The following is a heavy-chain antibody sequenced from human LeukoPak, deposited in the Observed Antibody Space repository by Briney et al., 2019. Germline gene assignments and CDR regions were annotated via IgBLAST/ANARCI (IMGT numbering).Heavy chain of an antibody. CDR1: GFTSSSYE. CDR3: ARSVRHEWLQHYYYYYMDV. D-gene: IGHD5-12*01. CDR2: ISSSGSTI. J-gene: IGHJ6*03. Sequence: PGGSLRLSCAASGFTSSSYEMNWVRQAPGKGLEWVSYISSSGSTIYYADSVKGRFTISRDNAKNSLYLQMNSLRAEDTAVYYCARSVRHEWLQHYYYYYMDVWGKGTTVTVSS. V-gene: IGHV3-48*03.